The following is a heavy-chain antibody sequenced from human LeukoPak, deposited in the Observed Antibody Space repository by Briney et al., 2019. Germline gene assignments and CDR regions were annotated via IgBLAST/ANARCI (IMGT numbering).Heavy chain of an antibody. J-gene: IGHJ4*02. CDR3: ARDGLRITMISDLDY. V-gene: IGHV3-11*01. Sequence: GSLRLSCAASGFTFSDYYMSWIRQAPGKGLEWVSYISSSGSTIYYADSVKGRFTISRDNAKNSLYLQMNSLRAEDTAVYYCARDGLRITMISDLDYWGQGTLVTVSS. CDR1: GFTFSDYY. CDR2: ISSSGSTI. D-gene: IGHD3-22*01.